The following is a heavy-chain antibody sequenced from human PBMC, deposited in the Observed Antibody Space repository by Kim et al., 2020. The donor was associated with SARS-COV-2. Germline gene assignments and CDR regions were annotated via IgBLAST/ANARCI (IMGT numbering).Heavy chain of an antibody. CDR3: AREYVWGRYRPDAFDI. D-gene: IGHD3-16*02. Sequence: SLKSRVTISVDTSKNQYSLKLSSVTAADTAVYYCAREYVWGRYRPDAFDIWGQGTMVTVSS. J-gene: IGHJ3*02. V-gene: IGHV4-39*07.